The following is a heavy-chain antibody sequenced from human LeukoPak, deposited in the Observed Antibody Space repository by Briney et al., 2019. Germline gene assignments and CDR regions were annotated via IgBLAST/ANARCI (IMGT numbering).Heavy chain of an antibody. Sequence: GASVKVSCKASGGNFNNYVISWVRQAPGQGLEWMGRIIPKFGMTKYAQKFQGRVTIIADRLTTTAYMELSSLGSEDTAVYYCVRDWRPPDITPEADAIGNWFDSWGQGTLVTVSS. D-gene: IGHD2-21*01. CDR2: IIPKFGMT. J-gene: IGHJ5*01. V-gene: IGHV1-69*04. CDR3: VRDWRPPDITPEADAIGNWFDS. CDR1: GGNFNNYV.